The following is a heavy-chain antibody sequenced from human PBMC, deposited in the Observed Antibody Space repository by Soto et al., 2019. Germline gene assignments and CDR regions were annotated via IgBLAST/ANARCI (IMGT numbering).Heavy chain of an antibody. CDR1: GFTFSNAW. D-gene: IGHD4-17*01. Sequence: RRLSCAASGFTFSNAWMSWVRQAPGKGLEWVGRIKSKTDGGTTDYAAPVKGRFTISRDDSKSTLYLQMNSLKTEDTAVYYCTTGFFGDFDRYFDLWGRGTLVTVSS. CDR2: IKSKTDGGTT. J-gene: IGHJ2*01. CDR3: TTGFFGDFDRYFDL. V-gene: IGHV3-15*01.